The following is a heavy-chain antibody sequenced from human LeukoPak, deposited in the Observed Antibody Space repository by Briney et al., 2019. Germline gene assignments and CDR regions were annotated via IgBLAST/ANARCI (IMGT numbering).Heavy chain of an antibody. CDR3: ARGGSRYSSGWYVY. Sequence: SETLSLTCTVSGGSISSYYWSWIRQPPGKGLEWIGYIYYSGSTNYNPSLTSRVTISVDTSKNQFSLKLSSVTAADTAVYYCARGGSRYSSGWYVYWGQGTLVTVSS. CDR1: GGSISSYY. D-gene: IGHD6-19*01. V-gene: IGHV4-59*01. J-gene: IGHJ4*02. CDR2: IYYSGST.